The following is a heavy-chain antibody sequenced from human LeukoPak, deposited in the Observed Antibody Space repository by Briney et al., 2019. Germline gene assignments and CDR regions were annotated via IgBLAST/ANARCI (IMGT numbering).Heavy chain of an antibody. CDR2: VSPYSGNT. J-gene: IGHJ4*02. CDR1: GYTFTSYG. V-gene: IGHV1-18*01. Sequence: ASVKVSCKASGYTFTSYGINWVRQAPGQGLEWMGWVSPYSGNTDYAQKFQGRVTMTTDTSTTTAYMELRGLSSDDTAVYYCARVILLWFGESNTYYFDYWGQGTLVTVSS. CDR3: ARVILLWFGESNTYYFDY. D-gene: IGHD3-10*01.